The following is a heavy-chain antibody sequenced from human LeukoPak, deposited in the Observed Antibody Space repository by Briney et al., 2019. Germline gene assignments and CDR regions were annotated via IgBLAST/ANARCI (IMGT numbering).Heavy chain of an antibody. CDR1: GGTFSSYT. CDR3: ARAPSTKQSMAARLNYGMDV. Sequence: SVKVSCKASGGTFSSYTISWVRQAPGQGLEWMGRIIPILGIANYAQKFQGRVTITADKSTSTAYMELSSLRSEDTAVYYCARAPSTKQSMAARLNYGMDVWGQGTTVTVSS. J-gene: IGHJ6*02. CDR2: IIPILGIA. D-gene: IGHD6-6*01. V-gene: IGHV1-69*02.